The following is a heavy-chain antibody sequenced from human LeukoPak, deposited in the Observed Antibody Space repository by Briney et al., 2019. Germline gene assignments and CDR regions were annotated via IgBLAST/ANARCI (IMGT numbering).Heavy chain of an antibody. D-gene: IGHD3-22*01. CDR2: ISGSGGST. Sequence: PSETLSLTCTVSGGSVTTYYWSWVRQAPGKGLEWVSAISGSGGSTYYADSVKGRFTISRDNSKNTLYLQMNSLRAEDTAVYYCANQRGGLYYDPPIDYWGQGTLVTVSS. CDR3: ANQRGGLYYDPPIDY. J-gene: IGHJ4*02. V-gene: IGHV3-23*01. CDR1: GGSVTTYY.